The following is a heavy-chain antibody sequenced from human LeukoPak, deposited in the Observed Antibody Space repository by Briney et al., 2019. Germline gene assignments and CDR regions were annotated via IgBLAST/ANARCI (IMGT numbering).Heavy chain of an antibody. Sequence: PGGSLRLSCAASGFTFSSYGMHWVRQAPGKGLEWGAFIRYDGSNKYYADSVKGRFTISRDNSKNTLYLQMNSLRAEDTAVYYCARGGYYDSSGYYGDYWGQGTLVTVSS. CDR1: GFTFSSYG. J-gene: IGHJ4*02. CDR3: ARGGYYDSSGYYGDY. CDR2: IRYDGSNK. D-gene: IGHD3-22*01. V-gene: IGHV3-30*02.